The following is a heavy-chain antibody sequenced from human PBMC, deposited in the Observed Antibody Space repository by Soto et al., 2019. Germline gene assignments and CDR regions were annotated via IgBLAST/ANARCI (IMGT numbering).Heavy chain of an antibody. V-gene: IGHV1-18*01. CDR2: ISAYNGDT. CDR1: GYTFNEHG. D-gene: IGHD2-8*01. CDR3: AKDRPRLTQQFNGVS. J-gene: IGHJ5*02. Sequence: QIQLMQSGPEVKKPGASVRVSCKASGYTFNEHGFSWVRQGPGQGLEWLGWISAYNGDTDYAQKSQGRGTVTTDSSTSTAYMELRSLRSDDTAVYYCAKDRPRLTQQFNGVSWGQGTRVTVSS.